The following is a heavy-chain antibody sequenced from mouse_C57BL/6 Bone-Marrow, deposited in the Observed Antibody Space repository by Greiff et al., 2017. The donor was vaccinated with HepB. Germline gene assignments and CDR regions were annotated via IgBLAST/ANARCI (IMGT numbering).Heavy chain of an antibody. CDR1: GYSITSDY. J-gene: IGHJ2*01. D-gene: IGHD2-3*01. CDR3: ARSPYDGYYVGYFDY. V-gene: IGHV3-8*01. Sequence: EVQLQQSGPGLAKPSQPLSLTCSVTGYSITSDYWNWIRKFPGNKLEYMGYISYSGSTYYNPSLKSRISITRDTSKNQYYLQLNSVTTEDTATYYCARSPYDGYYVGYFDYWGQGTTLTVSS. CDR2: ISYSGST.